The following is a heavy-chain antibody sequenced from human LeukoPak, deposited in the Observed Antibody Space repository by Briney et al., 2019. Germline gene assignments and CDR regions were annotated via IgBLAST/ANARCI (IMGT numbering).Heavy chain of an antibody. CDR1: GGSFSGYY. CDR3: ARGARTPSGCGSRTAGRANWFDP. Sequence: PSETLSLTCAVYGGSFSGYYWSWIRQPPGKGLEWIGEINHSGSTNYNPSLKSRVTISVDTSKNQFSLKLSSVIAADTAVYYCARGARTPSGCGSRTAGRANWFDPWGQGTLVTVSS. D-gene: IGHD6-19*01. J-gene: IGHJ5*02. V-gene: IGHV4-34*01. CDR2: INHSGST.